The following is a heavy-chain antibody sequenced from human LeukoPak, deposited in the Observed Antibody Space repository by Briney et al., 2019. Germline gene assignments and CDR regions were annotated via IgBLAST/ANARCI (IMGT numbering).Heavy chain of an antibody. V-gene: IGHV4-59*01. CDR3: ARGGGGEYSSGWYDY. Sequence: SETLSLTCTVSGGSISSYYWSWIRQPPGKGLEWIGYIYYSGTTNYNPSLNSRVPISVATSKNQFALNLSSVTAADTAVYYCARGGGGEYSSGWYDYWGQGTLVTVSS. J-gene: IGHJ4*02. CDR1: GGSISSYY. D-gene: IGHD6-19*01. CDR2: IYYSGTT.